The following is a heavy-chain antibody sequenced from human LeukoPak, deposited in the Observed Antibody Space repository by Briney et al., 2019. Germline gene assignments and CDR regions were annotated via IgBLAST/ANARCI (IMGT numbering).Heavy chain of an antibody. J-gene: IGHJ4*02. V-gene: IGHV3-53*01. CDR1: GFTVSSNY. D-gene: IGHD2-2*01. CDR3: ARGYGTSRCNFFDY. CDR2: IYSGGST. Sequence: GGSLGLSCAASGFTVSSNYMSWVRQAPGKGLEWVSVIYSGGSTYYADSVKGRFTISRDNSKNTLYLQMNSLRAEDTAVYYCARGYGTSRCNFFDYWGQGTLVTVPS.